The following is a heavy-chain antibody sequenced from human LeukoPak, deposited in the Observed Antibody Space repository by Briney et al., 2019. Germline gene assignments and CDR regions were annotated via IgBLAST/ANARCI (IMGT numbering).Heavy chain of an antibody. V-gene: IGHV3-74*01. Sequence: PGRSLRLSCAASGCTFSNYWMHWVRIAPGKGLGWVSRIDRDWRGTNDADAVKGRSIISRDNSKTTLYLQMNSLRAADTGVYYCAKDSVGYCSSTSCYFVAFDIWGQGTMVTVSS. D-gene: IGHD2-2*01. J-gene: IGHJ3*02. CDR2: IDRDWRGT. CDR3: AKDSVGYCSSTSCYFVAFDI. CDR1: GCTFSNYW.